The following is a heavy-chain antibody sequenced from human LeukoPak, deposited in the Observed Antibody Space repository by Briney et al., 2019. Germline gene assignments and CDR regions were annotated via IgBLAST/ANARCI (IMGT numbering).Heavy chain of an antibody. J-gene: IGHJ4*02. CDR2: ISGSASST. Sequence: GGSLRPSCAGSGFMFSSYAMSWVRQAPGKGLEWVSGISGSASSTYYADSVKGRFTISRDNSKNTLHLQMNSLRADDTAVYYCSKEGDCCCTSCKYFDSWGQGTLVTVSS. V-gene: IGHV3-23*01. CDR3: SKEGDCCCTSCKYFDS. CDR1: GFMFSSYA. D-gene: IGHD2-2*01.